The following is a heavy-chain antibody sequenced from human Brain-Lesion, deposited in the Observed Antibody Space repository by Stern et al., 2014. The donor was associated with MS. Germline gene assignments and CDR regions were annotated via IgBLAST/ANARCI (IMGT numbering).Heavy chain of an antibody. CDR2: VYYSGNT. V-gene: IGHV4-39*01. CDR3: ARHQLGYGYAYLRY. D-gene: IGHD5-18*01. J-gene: IGHJ4*02. CDR1: GDSLSSSTFY. Sequence: VQLVESGPGLVKPSDTLSLTCSVSGDSLSSSTFYWGWIRQPPGKGPEWIGSVYYSGNTYYHPSLKSLVTISVDTSKNPFSLRLTSVTAADTAVYYCARHQLGYGYAYLRYWGQGTLVTVSS.